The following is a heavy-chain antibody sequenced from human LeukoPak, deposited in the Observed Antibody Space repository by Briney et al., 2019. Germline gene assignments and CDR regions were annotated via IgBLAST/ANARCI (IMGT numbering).Heavy chain of an antibody. Sequence: SVKVSCKASGGTFSSYAISWVRQAPGQGLEWMGRIIPIFGTANYAQKFQGRVTITVDESTSTAYMELSSLRSEDTAVYYCASLTSNHCSSTSCYDAFDIWGQGTMVTVSS. V-gene: IGHV1-69*13. CDR2: IIPIFGTA. D-gene: IGHD2-2*01. CDR1: GGTFSSYA. J-gene: IGHJ3*02. CDR3: ASLTSNHCSSTSCYDAFDI.